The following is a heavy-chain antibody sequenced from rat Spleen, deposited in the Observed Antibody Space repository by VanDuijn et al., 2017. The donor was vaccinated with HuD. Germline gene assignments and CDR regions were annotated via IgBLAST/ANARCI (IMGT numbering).Heavy chain of an antibody. V-gene: IGHV5-58*01. Sequence: EVQLVETGGGLVEPGRSPKLSCVASGFTFSNYWMYWVRQAPGRGLEWVSSIKTDGGSTYYPDSVKGRFTISRDNAQNTVYLQMNSLRSEDTATYYCVKDRDGGYAFDNWGQGVMVTVSS. J-gene: IGHJ2*01. CDR1: GFTFSNYW. D-gene: IGHD1-11*01. CDR3: VKDRDGGYAFDN. CDR2: IKTDGGST.